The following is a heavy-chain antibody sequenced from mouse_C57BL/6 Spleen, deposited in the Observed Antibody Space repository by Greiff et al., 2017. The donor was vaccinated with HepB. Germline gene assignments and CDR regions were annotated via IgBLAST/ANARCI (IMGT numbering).Heavy chain of an antibody. CDR1: GFTFSDYY. J-gene: IGHJ2*01. CDR3: ARRRVGYFDY. D-gene: IGHD1-1*02. V-gene: IGHV5-16*01. CDR2: INYDGSST. Sequence: EVKLVESEGGLVQPGSSMKLSCTASGFTFSDYYMAWVRQVPEKGLEWVANINYDGSSTYYLDSLKSRFIISGDNAKNILYLQMSSLKSEDTATYYCARRRVGYFDYWGQGTTLTVSS.